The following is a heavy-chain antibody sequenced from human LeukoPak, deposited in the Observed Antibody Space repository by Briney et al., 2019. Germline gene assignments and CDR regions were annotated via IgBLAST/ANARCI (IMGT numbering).Heavy chain of an antibody. D-gene: IGHD3-22*01. CDR3: ARPYYYDSRIDP. V-gene: IGHV4-30-4*01. J-gene: IGHJ5*02. CDR1: GDSISSGDYY. Sequence: PSETLSLTCTVSGDSISSGDYYWRWIRQPPGKGLEWTGYTYYSRSTYYNPSLKSRVTISVDTSKNQFSLKLSSVTAADTAVYYCARPYYYDSRIDPWGQGTLVTVSS. CDR2: TYYSRST.